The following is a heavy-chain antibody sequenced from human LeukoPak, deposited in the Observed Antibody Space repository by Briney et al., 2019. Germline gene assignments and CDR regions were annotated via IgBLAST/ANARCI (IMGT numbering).Heavy chain of an antibody. Sequence: ASVKVSCKASGYTFTSYYMHWVRQAPGQGLEWMGIINPSGGSTSYAQKFQGRVTMTRDTSTSTVYMELSSLRSEDTAVYYCARDRPSGAYYYYCYMDVWGKGTTVTISS. CDR1: GYTFTSYY. D-gene: IGHD7-27*01. CDR2: INPSGGST. CDR3: ARDRPSGAYYYYCYMDV. J-gene: IGHJ6*03. V-gene: IGHV1-46*01.